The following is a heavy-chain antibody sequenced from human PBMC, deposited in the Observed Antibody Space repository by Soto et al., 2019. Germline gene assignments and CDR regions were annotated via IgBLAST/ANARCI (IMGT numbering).Heavy chain of an antibody. CDR1: GVSIGIHF. J-gene: IGHJ3*02. CDR2: IYHTVNT. D-gene: IGHD2-15*01. CDR3: ARLQYTVVTALDI. Sequence: SETLSLTCSVSGVSIGIHFWSWIRQAPGKGPELVGYIYHTVNTNYNPALKSRVTISMDTSENQLSLQLSSVTAADTAVYYCARLQYTVVTALDIWGQGTMVTVSS. V-gene: IGHV4-59*11.